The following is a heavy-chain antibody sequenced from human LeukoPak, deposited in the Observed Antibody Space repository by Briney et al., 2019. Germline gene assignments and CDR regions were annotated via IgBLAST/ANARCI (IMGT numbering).Heavy chain of an antibody. D-gene: IGHD5-12*01. CDR3: ARDPSNSGYDYLYYFDY. J-gene: IGHJ4*02. V-gene: IGHV1-2*02. CDR1: GYTFTDYY. CDR2: INPDNGGT. Sequence: ASVKVSCKASGYTFTDYYMHWVRQAPGQGLEWIGWINPDNGGTNYAQKFHGRVTMTRDMSISTAYMELSRLRSDDPAVYYCARDPSNSGYDYLYYFDYWGQGTLVTVSS.